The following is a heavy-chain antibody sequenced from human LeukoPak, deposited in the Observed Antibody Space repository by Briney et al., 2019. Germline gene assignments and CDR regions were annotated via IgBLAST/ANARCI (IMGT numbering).Heavy chain of an antibody. CDR3: ARDFLIGSPVDY. CDR1: GFTFSGDY. CDR2: ISSSGTTI. J-gene: IGHJ4*02. V-gene: IGHV3-11*04. Sequence: GGSLRLSCAASGFTFSGDYMSWIRQAPGKGLEWVSFISSSGTTIYYTDSVKGRFTISRDNAKNSLYLQMNSLRAEDTAVYYCARDFLIGSPVDYWGQGTLVTVSS. D-gene: IGHD1-26*01.